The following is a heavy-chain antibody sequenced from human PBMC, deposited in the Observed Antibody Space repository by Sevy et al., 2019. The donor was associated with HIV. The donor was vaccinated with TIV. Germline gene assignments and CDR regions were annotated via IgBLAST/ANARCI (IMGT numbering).Heavy chain of an antibody. J-gene: IGHJ6*02. CDR2: ISSSSSNI. V-gene: IGHV3-21*01. D-gene: IGHD3-10*01. CDR1: GITFSYYS. CDR3: ARDRDGSGSSGGYGMDV. Sequence: GGSLRLSCVGSGITFSYYSMNWVRQAPGKGLEWVSSISSSSSNIYYADSVKGRFTISRDNAKKSLYLQMNSLRAEDTAVYYCARDRDGSGSSGGYGMDVWGQGTTVTASS.